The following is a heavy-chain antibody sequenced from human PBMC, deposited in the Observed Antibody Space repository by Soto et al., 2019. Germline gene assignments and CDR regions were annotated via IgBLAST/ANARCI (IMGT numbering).Heavy chain of an antibody. CDR2: IIPFFGTP. V-gene: IGHV1-69*06. J-gene: IGHJ4*02. CDR3: ARDKGAYYSHLVY. D-gene: IGHD3-22*01. Sequence: QVLLVQSGAEVKKPGSSVKVSCKLSGATFSSYAMSWVRQAPGQGLEWIGGIIPFFGTPTYAQKFQGRVTITANTSTATSYLELSSLRSDATAVYYCARDKGAYYSHLVYWGQGTLVTVSS. CDR1: GATFSSYA.